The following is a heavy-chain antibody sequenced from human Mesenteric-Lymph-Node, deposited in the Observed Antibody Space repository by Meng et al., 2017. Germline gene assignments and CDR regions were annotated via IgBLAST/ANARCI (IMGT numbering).Heavy chain of an antibody. CDR1: GGSITSGGYS. Sequence: LALPGPGYGLGKPSQTLSLTCGVSGGSITSGGYSWTWIRQPPGKGLEWVSAISGSGGTKYYADSVKGRFTISRDNARNTLYLQMNSLRAEDTAVYYCASGPFYGGYGSFDYWGQGTLVTVSS. V-gene: IGHV3-23*01. CDR2: ISGSGGTK. CDR3: ASGPFYGGYGSFDY. D-gene: IGHD4/OR15-4a*01. J-gene: IGHJ4*02.